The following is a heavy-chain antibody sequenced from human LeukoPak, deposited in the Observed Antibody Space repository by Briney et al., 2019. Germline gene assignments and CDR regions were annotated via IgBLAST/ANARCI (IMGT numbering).Heavy chain of an antibody. J-gene: IGHJ4*02. CDR1: GXTFSSYA. V-gene: IGHV3-23*01. D-gene: IGHD2-15*01. CDR3: AKVSSDIVVVVAATVYFDY. Sequence: GGSLRLSCAASGXTFSSYAMSWVRQAPGKGLEWVSVISGSGGSTYYADSVKGRFTISRDNSKNTLYLQMNSLRAEDTAVYYCAKVSSDIVVVVAATVYFDYWGQGTLVTVSS. CDR2: ISGSGGST.